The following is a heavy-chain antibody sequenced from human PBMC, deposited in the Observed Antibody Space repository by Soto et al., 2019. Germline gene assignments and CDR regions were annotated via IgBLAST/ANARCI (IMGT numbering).Heavy chain of an antibody. CDR2: ISPYNGNT. D-gene: IGHD2-15*01. CDR1: GYTFTTYG. CDR3: AREDGYCSGGSCYSGGWLDP. J-gene: IGHJ5*02. Sequence: QVQLVQSGAEVKKPGASVKVSCKTSGYTFTTYGVSWVRQAPGQGLEWMGWISPYNGNTNYAQRLQGRDTLTTDTSTNTAYMELRSLRSDDTAVYYCAREDGYCSGGSCYSGGWLDPWGQGTLVTVSS. V-gene: IGHV1-18*01.